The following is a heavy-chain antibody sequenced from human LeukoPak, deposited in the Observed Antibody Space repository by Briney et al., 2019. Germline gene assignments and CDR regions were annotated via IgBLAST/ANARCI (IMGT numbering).Heavy chain of an antibody. CDR1: GASISSGGYF. CDR2: IYYSGST. V-gene: IGHV4-31*03. J-gene: IGHJ4*02. CDR3: ARAYYYDSSGYITDY. D-gene: IGHD3-22*01. Sequence: SQALSLTCTVSGASISSGGYFWTWIRQHPGKGLEWIGYIYYSGSTYYNPSLKSRVTISVDTSKQQFSLQLSSVTAADTAVYYCARAYYYDSSGYITDYWGQGTLATVSS.